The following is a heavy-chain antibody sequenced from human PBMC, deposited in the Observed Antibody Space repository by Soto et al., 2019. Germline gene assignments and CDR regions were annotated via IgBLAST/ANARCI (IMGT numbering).Heavy chain of an antibody. D-gene: IGHD2-15*01. CDR1: DCPFTNYD. Sequence: QAQLVQSGAEVKKPGASVKVSCKASDCPFTNYDIIWVRQVPGQGLEWVGWITSNNGNPNYAQRLQGRVTMTTETSTSTAYMELRSLTSDDTAVYYCARARGVDFILLRDAYYFGLDLWGQGTTITVSS. CDR3: ARARGVDFILLRDAYYFGLDL. CDR2: ITSNNGNP. J-gene: IGHJ6*02. V-gene: IGHV1-18*01.